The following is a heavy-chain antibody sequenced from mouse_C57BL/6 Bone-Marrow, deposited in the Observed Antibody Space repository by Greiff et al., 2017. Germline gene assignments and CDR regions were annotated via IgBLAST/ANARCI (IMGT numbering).Heavy chain of an antibody. Sequence: EVQLQQSGTVLARPGASVKMSCKTSGYTFTSYWMHWVKQRPGQGLEWIGAIYPGNSDTSYNQKFKGKAKLTAVTSASTAYMELSSLTNEDSAVYYCTNKGLGKGYCDVWGTGTTVTVSS. D-gene: IGHD3-3*01. CDR2: IYPGNSDT. J-gene: IGHJ1*03. CDR1: GYTFTSYW. V-gene: IGHV1-5*01. CDR3: TNKGLGKGYCDV.